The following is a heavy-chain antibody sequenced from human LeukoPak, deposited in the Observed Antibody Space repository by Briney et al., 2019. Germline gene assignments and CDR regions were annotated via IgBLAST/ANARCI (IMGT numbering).Heavy chain of an antibody. D-gene: IGHD3-10*01. CDR3: ARAGPFGNWFDP. J-gene: IGHJ5*02. CDR2: IYTSGST. CDR1: GGSISSGSYY. Sequence: SETLSLTCTVSGGSISSGSYYWSWIRQPAGKGLEWIGRIYTSGSTNYNPSVKSRVTVSVDTSKNQFSLKLISVTAADTAVYYCARAGPFGNWFDPWGQGTLVTVSS. V-gene: IGHV4-61*02.